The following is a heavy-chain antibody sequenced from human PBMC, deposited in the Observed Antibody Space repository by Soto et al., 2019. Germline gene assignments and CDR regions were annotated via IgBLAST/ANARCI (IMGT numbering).Heavy chain of an antibody. J-gene: IGHJ3*01. D-gene: IGHD2-21*02. V-gene: IGHV3-23*01. CDR3: AKGFIVVVTAIRPDDNFDV. CDR2: ISGSGGTI. Sequence: VRLSCAASGFTFNTYAMNWVRQAPGKGLEWVASISGSGGTINYADSVKGRFTTSRDTSKNTLYLQMNSLSAEDTAVYYCAKGFIVVVTAIRPDDNFDVWGQGTMVTVSS. CDR1: GFTFNTYA.